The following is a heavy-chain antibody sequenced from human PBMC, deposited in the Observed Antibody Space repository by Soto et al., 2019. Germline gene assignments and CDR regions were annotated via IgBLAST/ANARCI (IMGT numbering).Heavy chain of an antibody. CDR3: ARGAADTAMIDS. CDR1: GGSIRSYY. Sequence: LSLTCTVSGGSIRSYYWTWIRQPPGKGLEWLGYIFYSGSTFYNPSLKSRVTISIHTSKSQFSLQLTSVTAADTAVYYCARGAADTAMIDSWGQGTLVTVSS. V-gene: IGHV4-59*01. CDR2: IFYSGST. J-gene: IGHJ4*02. D-gene: IGHD5-18*01.